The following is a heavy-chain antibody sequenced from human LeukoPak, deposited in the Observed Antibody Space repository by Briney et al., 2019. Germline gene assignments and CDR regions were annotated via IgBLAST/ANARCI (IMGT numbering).Heavy chain of an antibody. Sequence: SETLSLTCIVSGGFSNNYFWSWIRQPAGKGLEWIGRIYQSGSADYKPSLKSRLTMSLDMSKEHFYLNLTSVTAADTAVYYCAGGSFVDGLDWLDSWGQGTLVTVSS. CDR1: GGFSNNYF. J-gene: IGHJ5*01. CDR3: AGGSFVDGLDWLDS. D-gene: IGHD3/OR15-3a*01. V-gene: IGHV4-4*07. CDR2: IYQSGSA.